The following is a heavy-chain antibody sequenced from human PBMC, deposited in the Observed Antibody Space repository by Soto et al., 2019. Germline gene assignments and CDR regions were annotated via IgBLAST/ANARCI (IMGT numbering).Heavy chain of an antibody. V-gene: IGHV4-31*03. J-gene: IGHJ5*02. D-gene: IGHD6-13*01. CDR1: GGSISSGGYY. Sequence: ASETLSLTCTVSGGSISSGGYYWSWIRQHPGKGLEWIGYIYYSGSTYYNPSLKSRVTISVDTSKNQFSLKLSSVTAADTAVYYCARLGGAAAGTRWFDPWGQGTLV. CDR3: ARLGGAAAGTRWFDP. CDR2: IYYSGST.